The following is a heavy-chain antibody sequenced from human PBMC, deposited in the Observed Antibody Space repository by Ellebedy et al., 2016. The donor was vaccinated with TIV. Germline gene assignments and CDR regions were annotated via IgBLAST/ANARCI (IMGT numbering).Heavy chain of an antibody. CDR3: ARHTGDTDLSSGWNFDY. Sequence: KVSCXGSGYSFTSYWIGWVRQMPGKGLEWMGIIYPGDSDTRYSPSFQGQVTISADKSISTAYLQWSSLKASDTAMYYCARHTGDTDLSSGWNFDYWGQGTLVTVSS. J-gene: IGHJ4*02. CDR1: GYSFTSYW. CDR2: IYPGDSDT. V-gene: IGHV5-51*01. D-gene: IGHD6-19*01.